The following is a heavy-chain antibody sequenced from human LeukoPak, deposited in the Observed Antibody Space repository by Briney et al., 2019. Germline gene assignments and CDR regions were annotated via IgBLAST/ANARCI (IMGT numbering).Heavy chain of an antibody. CDR1: GFTVSTNY. Sequence: GGSLRLSCAASGFTVSTNYMSWVRQAPGKGLEWVSVIYSGSTTYYADSVKGRFTISRDNSKNTLYLQMNRLRAEDTAVYYCARGGDGYNRAFDTWGQGTMVTVSS. D-gene: IGHD5-24*01. CDR2: IYSGSTT. CDR3: ARGGDGYNRAFDT. J-gene: IGHJ3*02. V-gene: IGHV3-53*01.